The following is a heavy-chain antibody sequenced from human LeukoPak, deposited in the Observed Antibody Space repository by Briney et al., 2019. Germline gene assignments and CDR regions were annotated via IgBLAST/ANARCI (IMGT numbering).Heavy chain of an antibody. Sequence: SETLSLTCTVSGGSISSYYWSWIRQPPGKGLEWIGYIYYSGSTNYNPSLKSRVTISVDTSKNQFSLNLSSVTAADTAVYYCARGYCSGGSCYSPPQYLYYYMEVWGIETAVTVSS. CDR1: GGSISSYY. J-gene: IGHJ6*03. V-gene: IGHV4-59*01. CDR2: IYYSGST. CDR3: ARGYCSGGSCYSPPQYLYYYMEV. D-gene: IGHD2-15*01.